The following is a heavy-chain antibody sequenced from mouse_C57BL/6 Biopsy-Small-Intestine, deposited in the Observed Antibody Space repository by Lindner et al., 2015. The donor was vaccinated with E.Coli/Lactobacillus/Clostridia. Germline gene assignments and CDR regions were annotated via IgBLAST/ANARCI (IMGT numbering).Heavy chain of an antibody. V-gene: IGHV1-64*01. D-gene: IGHD6-1*01. CDR1: IHLHQLY. J-gene: IGHJ2*01. Sequence: SVKGLLQGIWIHLHQLYMHWVRQAPGQGLEWMGIINPSGGSTSYAQKFQGRVTMTRDTSTSTVYMELSSLRSEDTAVYYCARDLRSSGWYYFDYWGQGTLVTVSS. CDR2: INPSGGST. CDR3: ARDLRSSGWYYFDY.